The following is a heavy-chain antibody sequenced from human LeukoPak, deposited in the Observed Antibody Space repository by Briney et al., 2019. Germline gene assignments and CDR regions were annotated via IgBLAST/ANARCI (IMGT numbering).Heavy chain of an antibody. CDR1: GYTFTGYG. CDR3: ARDYFFSFDY. J-gene: IGHJ4*02. CDR2: ISTYNGHT. V-gene: IGHV1-18*01. Sequence: ASVKVSCKASGYTFTGYGISWVRQAPGQGLEWMGWISTYNGHTNYAQKLQGRVTMTTDTSTSTAYMELRSLRSDDTAVYYCARDYFFSFDYWGQGTLVTVSS. D-gene: IGHD2-21*01.